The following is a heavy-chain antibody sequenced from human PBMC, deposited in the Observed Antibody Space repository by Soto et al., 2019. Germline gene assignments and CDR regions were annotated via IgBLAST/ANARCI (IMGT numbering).Heavy chain of an antibody. D-gene: IGHD5-12*01. CDR1: GFIFSGYA. CDR2: ISYDGNTK. Sequence: QVQLVESGGGVVQPGRSLRLSCAASGFIFSGYAMHWVRQAPGKGLECVAVISYDGNTKYYADSVKGRFTVSRDNSKNTLYVQMNNLSAEDTAMYYCAKETSAYEIDYWGQGTLVTVSS. V-gene: IGHV3-30-3*01. J-gene: IGHJ4*02. CDR3: AKETSAYEIDY.